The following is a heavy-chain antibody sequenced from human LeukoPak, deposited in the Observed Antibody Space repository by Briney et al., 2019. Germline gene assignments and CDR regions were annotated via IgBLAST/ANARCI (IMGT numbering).Heavy chain of an antibody. Sequence: GGSLRLSCAASGFTFSSYGMHWVRQAPGKGLEWVAVISYDGSNKYYADSVKGRFTISRDNSKNTLYLQMNSLRAEDTAVYYCAKGISGSYYVVDYWGQGTLVTVSS. J-gene: IGHJ4*02. CDR2: ISYDGSNK. D-gene: IGHD1-26*01. CDR3: AKGISGSYYVVDY. CDR1: GFTFSSYG. V-gene: IGHV3-30*18.